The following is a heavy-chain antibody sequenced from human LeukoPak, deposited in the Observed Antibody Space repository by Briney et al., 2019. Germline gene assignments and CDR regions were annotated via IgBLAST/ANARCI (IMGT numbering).Heavy chain of an antibody. J-gene: IGHJ4*02. CDR2: ISYSGST. CDR3: AKDVTKTYYYDIRLV. V-gene: IGHV4-59*12. Sequence: SETLSLTCTVSGDSISSYYWSWIRQPPGKGLEWIGYISYSGSTNYNPSLRSRITISIDTSKNQFSLNLRSVTAADTAVYYCAKDVTKTYYYDIRLVWGQGTLVTVSS. CDR1: GDSISSYY. D-gene: IGHD3-22*01.